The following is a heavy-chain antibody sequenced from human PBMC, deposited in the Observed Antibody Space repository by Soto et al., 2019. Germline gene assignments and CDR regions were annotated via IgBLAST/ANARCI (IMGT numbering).Heavy chain of an antibody. V-gene: IGHV3-48*03. Sequence: EMPLVESGGGLVQPGGSLRLSCAASAFIFSNYEMNWVRQAPGKGLEWVSYISANGGTMYYADSLKGRFTISRDNAQNSLYLQMNSLRAEDTALYYCARGLTGTYYYYGMDVWGQGTPVTVSS. D-gene: IGHD1-20*01. CDR3: ARGLTGTYYYYGMDV. CDR1: AFIFSNYE. CDR2: ISANGGTM. J-gene: IGHJ6*02.